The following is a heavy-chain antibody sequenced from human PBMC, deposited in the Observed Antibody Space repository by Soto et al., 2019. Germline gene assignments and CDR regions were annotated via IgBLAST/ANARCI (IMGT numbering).Heavy chain of an antibody. Sequence: QVQLVESGGGVVQPGRSLRLSCAASGFTFSSYAMHWVRQAPGKGLEWVAVISYDGSNKYYADSVKGRFTISRDNSKNTLYLQMNSLRAEDTAVYYCAREQQLVLHYWGQGTLVTVSS. CDR2: ISYDGSNK. D-gene: IGHD6-13*01. V-gene: IGHV3-30-3*01. J-gene: IGHJ4*02. CDR3: AREQQLVLHY. CDR1: GFTFSSYA.